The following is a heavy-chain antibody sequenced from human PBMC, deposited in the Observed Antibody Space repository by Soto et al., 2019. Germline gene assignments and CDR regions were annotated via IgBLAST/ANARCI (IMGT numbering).Heavy chain of an antibody. J-gene: IGHJ6*02. D-gene: IGHD3-10*01. CDR2: IKSKTDGGTT. CDR1: GFTFSNAW. CDR3: TTGVRGVIPLDYYYGMDV. V-gene: IGHV3-15*07. Sequence: GGSLRLSCAASGFTFSNAWMNWVRQAPGKGLEWVGRIKSKTDGGTTDYAAPVKGRFTISRDDSKNTLYLQMNSLKTEDTAVYYCTTGVRGVIPLDYYYGMDVWGQGTTVTVSS.